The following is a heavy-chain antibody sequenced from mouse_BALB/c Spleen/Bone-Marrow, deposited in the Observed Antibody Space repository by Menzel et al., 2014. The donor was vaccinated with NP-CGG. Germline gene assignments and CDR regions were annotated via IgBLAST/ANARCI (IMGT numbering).Heavy chain of an antibody. CDR2: IYPGDGDT. CDR1: GYAFSTYW. CDR3: AKGARSAMDY. Sequence: VQLQQSGAELVRPESSVKISCKASGYAFSTYWMIWAKQRPRQGLEWIGQIYPGDGDTNYNGKFKGKATLTADKSSSTAYMQLSSLTSEDSAVYFCAKGARSAMDYWGQGTSVTVSS. V-gene: IGHV1-80*01. J-gene: IGHJ4*01.